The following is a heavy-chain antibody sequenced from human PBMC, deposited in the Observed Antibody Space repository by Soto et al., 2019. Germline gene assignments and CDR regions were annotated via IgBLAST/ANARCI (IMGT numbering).Heavy chain of an antibody. V-gene: IGHV3-23*01. CDR2: FRKSGGTT. CDR3: ARESDYGDYHWFDP. J-gene: IGHJ5*02. CDR1: GFTFSSSA. Sequence: GGSLRLSCAASGFTFSSSAMSWVRQAPGKGLEWVSTFRKSGGTTYYADSVKGRFTISRDTSKNILYLQMNSLRAEDTAVYYCARESDYGDYHWFDPWGQGTLVTVSS. D-gene: IGHD4-17*01.